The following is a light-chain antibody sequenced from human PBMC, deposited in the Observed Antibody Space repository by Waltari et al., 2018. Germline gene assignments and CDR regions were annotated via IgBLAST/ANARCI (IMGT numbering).Light chain of an antibody. V-gene: IGLV1-44*01. CDR2: SND. J-gene: IGLJ2*01. CDR1: SSNIGSNA. Sequence: QSVLTHSPSASGTPGQRVTISCSGSSSNIGSNAVNWYRQLPGTAPKLLIFSNDQVPSGVPDRFSGSKSGTSASLAISGLQSEDEADYYCAAWDDSLNGVVFGGGTKLTVL. CDR3: AAWDDSLNGVV.